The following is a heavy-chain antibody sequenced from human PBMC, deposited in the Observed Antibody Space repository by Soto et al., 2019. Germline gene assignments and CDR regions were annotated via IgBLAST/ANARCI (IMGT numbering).Heavy chain of an antibody. CDR3: ARLYAQAAEPS. CDR2: MYNTGST. CDR1: GGSLSGYY. J-gene: IGHJ5*02. D-gene: IGHD2-15*01. V-gene: IGHV4-59*08. Sequence: PSETLSLTCTVSGGSLSGYYWSWIRQPPGKGLEWIGYMYNTGSTVYNPSFKSRVTISVDTSKNQFSLTLRYVTAADTAVYYCARLYAQAAEPSWGQGTLVTVSS.